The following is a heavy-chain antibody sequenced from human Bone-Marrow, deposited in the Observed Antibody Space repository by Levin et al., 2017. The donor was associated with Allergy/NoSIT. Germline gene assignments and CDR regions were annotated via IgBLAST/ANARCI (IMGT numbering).Heavy chain of an antibody. CDR2: INPTTGDS. J-gene: IGHJ4*02. D-gene: IGHD2-2*01. CDR3: ARAPEYQLPDY. Sequence: GGSLRLSCKTSGYSFPFYYIHWVRQAPRQGLEWMGRINPTTGDSHSAQQFQGRFTLTSDTSITTAYLELSSVTSDDTAVYYCARAPEYQLPDYWGQGTLVTVSS. CDR1: GYSFPFYY. V-gene: IGHV1-2*06.